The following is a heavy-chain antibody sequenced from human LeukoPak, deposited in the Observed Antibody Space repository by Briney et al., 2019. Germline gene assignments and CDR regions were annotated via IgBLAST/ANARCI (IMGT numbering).Heavy chain of an antibody. J-gene: IGHJ6*02. D-gene: IGHD3-16*01. CDR3: ARDSPYDYEAYGMDV. CDR2: IYYSGCT. CDR1: GGSISSGGYY. V-gene: IGHV4-31*03. Sequence: SETLSLTCTVSGGSISSGGYYWSWIRQHPGKGLEWIGYIYYSGCTYYNPSLKSRVTISVDTSKNQFSLKLSSVTAADTAVYYCARDSPYDYEAYGMDVWGQGTTVTVSS.